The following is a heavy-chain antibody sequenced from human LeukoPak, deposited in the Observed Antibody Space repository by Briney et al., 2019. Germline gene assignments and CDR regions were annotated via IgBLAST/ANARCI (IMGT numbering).Heavy chain of an antibody. CDR3: ARDGPAQMVEFDF. D-gene: IGHD3-10*01. J-gene: IGHJ4*02. CDR2: IHPYNGDA. V-gene: IGHV1-2*02. Sequence: DSVKVSCTASGYTFSGSGWYLYWLRQAPGQGLECLGWIHPYNGDAAYAQKFQGRVAMTRDTSISTAYMESRLRPDDTAVYYCARDGPAQMVEFDFWGQGTLVTVSS. CDR1: GYTFSGSGWY.